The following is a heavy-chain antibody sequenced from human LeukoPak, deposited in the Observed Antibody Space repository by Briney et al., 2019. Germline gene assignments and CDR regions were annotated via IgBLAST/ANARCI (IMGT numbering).Heavy chain of an antibody. CDR3: AKDSIVVAGTGNFDY. D-gene: IGHD6-19*01. V-gene: IGHV3-23*01. Sequence: GGSLRLSCAASGFTFSSYAMTWVHQAPGKGLEWVSAISGSGGSTYYADSVKGRFTISRDNSKNTLFLQMNSLRAEDTAVYYCAKDSIVVAGTGNFDYWGQGTLVTVSS. CDR1: GFTFSSYA. J-gene: IGHJ4*02. CDR2: ISGSGGST.